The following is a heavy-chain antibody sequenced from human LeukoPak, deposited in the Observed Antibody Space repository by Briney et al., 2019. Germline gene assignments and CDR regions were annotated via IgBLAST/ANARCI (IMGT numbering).Heavy chain of an antibody. Sequence: SETLSLTCTVSGGSIRSSYWRWIRQPPGKGLEWIGYIYYSGSTNYNPSLKSRVTISVDTSKNQFSLKLSSVTAADTAVYYCSRSDYGDYVNYWGQGTLVTVSS. CDR1: GGSIRSSY. CDR3: SRSDYGDYVNY. J-gene: IGHJ4*02. CDR2: IYYSGST. V-gene: IGHV4-59*08. D-gene: IGHD4-17*01.